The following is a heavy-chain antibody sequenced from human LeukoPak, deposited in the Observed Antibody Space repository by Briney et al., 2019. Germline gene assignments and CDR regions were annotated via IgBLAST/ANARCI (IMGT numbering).Heavy chain of an antibody. CDR3: ARYSDGGSSDYFDY. CDR1: GFTVSSNY. V-gene: IGHV3-53*05. Sequence: GGSLRLSCAASGFTVSSNYMSWVRQAPGKGLEWVSVIYSGGSTYYADSVKGRFTISRDNSKNTLYLQMNSLRSEDTAVYYCARYSDGGSSDYFDYWGQGTLVTVSS. J-gene: IGHJ4*02. CDR2: IYSGGST. D-gene: IGHD4-23*01.